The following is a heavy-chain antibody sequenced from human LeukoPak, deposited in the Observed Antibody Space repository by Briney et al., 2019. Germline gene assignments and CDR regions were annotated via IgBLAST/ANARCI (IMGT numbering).Heavy chain of an antibody. CDR1: GFTFSSYG. V-gene: IGHV3-30*18. CDR3: AKSTTVTTQQRGYFDY. J-gene: IGHJ4*02. CDR2: ITYDGSNK. Sequence: GGSLRLSCEASGFTFSSYGMHWVRQAPGKGLEWVAVITYDGSNKYFADSVKGRFTISRDNPKSTLYLQMNSLRAEDTAVYYCAKSTTVTTQQRGYFDYWGQGTLVTVSS. D-gene: IGHD4-11*01.